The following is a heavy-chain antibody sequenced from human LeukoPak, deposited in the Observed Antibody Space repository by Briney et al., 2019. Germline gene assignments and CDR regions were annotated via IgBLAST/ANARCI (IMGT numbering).Heavy chain of an antibody. J-gene: IGHJ4*02. D-gene: IGHD6-19*01. V-gene: IGHV2-70*11. CDR1: GFSLSTSGMC. CDR2: IDWDDDK. CDR3: ARTRWGSGWYGQYYFDY. Sequence: SGPALVKPTQTLTLTCTFSGFSLSTSGMCVSWIRQPPGKALEWLVRIDWDDDKYYSTSLKTRHTISKDTSKNQVVLTLTNMDPVDTATYYCARTRWGSGWYGQYYFDYWGQGTLVTVSS.